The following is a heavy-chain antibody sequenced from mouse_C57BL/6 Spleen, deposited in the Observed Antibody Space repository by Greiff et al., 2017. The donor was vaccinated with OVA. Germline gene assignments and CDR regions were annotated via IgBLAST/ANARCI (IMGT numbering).Heavy chain of an antibody. CDR3: ARGYDYDEGGFAY. Sequence: QVQLQQPGAELVKPGASVKMSCKASGYTFTNYWITWVKQRPGQGLEWIGDIYPDSGSTSYNEKFKSKATLTVDTSSSTAYMQLSSLTSEDSAVYFCARGYDYDEGGFAYWGQGTLVTVSA. D-gene: IGHD2-4*01. J-gene: IGHJ3*01. CDR1: GYTFTNYW. V-gene: IGHV1-55*01. CDR2: IYPDSGST.